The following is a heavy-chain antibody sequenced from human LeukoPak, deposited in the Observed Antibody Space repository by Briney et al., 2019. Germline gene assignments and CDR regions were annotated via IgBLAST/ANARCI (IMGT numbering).Heavy chain of an antibody. CDR1: GGSISSYY. CDR2: IYYSGST. CDR3: ARAYGDILTGYPYFDY. V-gene: IGHV4-59*01. J-gene: IGHJ4*02. Sequence: SETLSLTCTVSGGSISSYYWSWIRQPPGKGLEWIGYIYYSGSTNCNPSLKSRVTISVDTSKNQFSLKLSSVTAADTAVYYCARAYGDILTGYPYFDYWGQGTLVTVSS. D-gene: IGHD3-9*01.